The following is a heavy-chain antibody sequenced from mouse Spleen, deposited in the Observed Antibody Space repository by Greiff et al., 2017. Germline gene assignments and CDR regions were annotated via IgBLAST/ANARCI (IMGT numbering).Heavy chain of an antibody. CDR3: TRGYYYGSSYDAMDY. D-gene: IGHD1-1*01. Sequence: EVKLQESGTVLARPGASVKMSCKTSGYTFTSYWMHWVKQRPGQGLEWIGAIYPGNSDTSYNQKFKGKAKLTAVTSASTAYMELSSLTNEDSAVYYCTRGYYYGSSYDAMDYWGQGTSVTVSS. CDR2: IYPGNSDT. J-gene: IGHJ4*01. CDR1: GYTFTSYW. V-gene: IGHV1-5*01.